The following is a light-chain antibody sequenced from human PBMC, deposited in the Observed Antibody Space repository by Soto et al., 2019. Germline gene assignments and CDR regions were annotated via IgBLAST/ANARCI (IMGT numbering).Light chain of an antibody. CDR1: QSVSSN. Sequence: EIVLTQSPATLSLSPGERATLSCRASQSVSSNLAWYQQKPGQAPRLLIYDAFNRATGIPARFSGSGSGTDFTLPISSLEPEDFAVYYFQQRSNWPLSFGQGTKLEIK. V-gene: IGKV3-11*01. J-gene: IGKJ2*01. CDR3: QQRSNWPLS. CDR2: DAF.